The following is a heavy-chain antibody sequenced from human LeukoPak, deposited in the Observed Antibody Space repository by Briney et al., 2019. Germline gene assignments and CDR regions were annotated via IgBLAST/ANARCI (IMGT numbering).Heavy chain of an antibody. Sequence: PSETLSLTCAVYGGSFSGYYWSWIRQPPGKGLEWIGEINHSGSTNYNPSLKSRVTISVDTSKNQFSLKLSSVTAADTAVYYCARDQWLDYWGQGTLVPVSS. CDR3: ARDQWLDY. V-gene: IGHV4-34*01. J-gene: IGHJ4*02. CDR1: GGSFSGYY. CDR2: INHSGST. D-gene: IGHD6-19*01.